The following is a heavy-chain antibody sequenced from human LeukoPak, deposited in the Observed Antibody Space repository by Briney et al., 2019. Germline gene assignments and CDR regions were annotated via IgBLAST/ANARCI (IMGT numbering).Heavy chain of an antibody. CDR2: ISGNGVSGGNT. J-gene: IGHJ4*02. Sequence: SGGSLRLSCAASGCTFSSYAMSWGRKAPGKGLEWVSNISGNGVSGGNTYYADSVKGRFTISRDNSKNTLHLQMNSLRTEDTAVYYCAKSGNNRFDYWGQGTLVTVSS. D-gene: IGHD4-23*01. V-gene: IGHV3-23*01. CDR3: AKSGNNRFDY. CDR1: GCTFSSYA.